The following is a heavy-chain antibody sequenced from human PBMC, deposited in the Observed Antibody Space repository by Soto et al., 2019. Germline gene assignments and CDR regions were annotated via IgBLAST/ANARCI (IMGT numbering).Heavy chain of an antibody. CDR3: AKLGPYGSESYSFRYNWIDP. J-gene: IGHJ5*02. Sequence: PGGSLTLSCTSSGCRVSSSHMIWVRQAPGKGLEWVSVIYSGGATYYAVSVKGRFTISRDRSKNTVYLQMDGLRTEDTAVYHCAKLGPYGSESYSFRYNWIDPWGQGTLVTVSS. V-gene: IGHV3-53*01. CDR1: GCRVSSSH. D-gene: IGHD3-10*01. CDR2: IYSGGAT.